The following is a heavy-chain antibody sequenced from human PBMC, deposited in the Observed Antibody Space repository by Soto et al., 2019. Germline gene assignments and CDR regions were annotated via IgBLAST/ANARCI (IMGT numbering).Heavy chain of an antibody. D-gene: IGHD1-7*01. J-gene: IGHJ6*02. CDR3: ASITGTPYPNYYYGMDV. CDR1: GGSISSGGYY. Sequence: SETLSLTCTVSGGSISSGGYYWSWIRQHPGKGLEWIGYIYYSGSTYYNPSLKSRVTISVDTSKNQFSLKLSSVTAADTAVYYCASITGTPYPNYYYGMDVWGQGTTVTVSS. CDR2: IYYSGST. V-gene: IGHV4-31*03.